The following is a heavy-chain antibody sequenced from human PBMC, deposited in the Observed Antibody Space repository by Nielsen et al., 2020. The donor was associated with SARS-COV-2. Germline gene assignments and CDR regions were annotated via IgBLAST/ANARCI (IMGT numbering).Heavy chain of an antibody. Sequence: SETLSLTCAVYGGSFSGYYWSWIRQPPGKGLEWIGEINHSGSTNYNPSLKSRVTISVDTSKNQFSPKLSSVTAADTAVYYCASRDGSPVDYWGQGTLVTVSS. CDR1: GGSFSGYY. V-gene: IGHV4-34*01. J-gene: IGHJ4*02. CDR2: INHSGST. D-gene: IGHD5-24*01. CDR3: ASRDGSPVDY.